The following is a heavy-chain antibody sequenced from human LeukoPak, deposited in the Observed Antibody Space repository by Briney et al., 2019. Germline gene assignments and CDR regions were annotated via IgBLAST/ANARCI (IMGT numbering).Heavy chain of an antibody. V-gene: IGHV4-59*01. J-gene: IGHJ5*01. Sequence: SETLSLTCTVSGGSISTYLWSWIRQPPGKGLEWIGYIYNSGNTNYNPSLKSRVTISVDRSKNQFSLKLSSVTAADTAVYYCARTYYYGSGSYLRFDSWGQGTLVTVSS. D-gene: IGHD3-10*01. CDR2: IYNSGNT. CDR3: ARTYYYGSGSYLRFDS. CDR1: GGSISTYL.